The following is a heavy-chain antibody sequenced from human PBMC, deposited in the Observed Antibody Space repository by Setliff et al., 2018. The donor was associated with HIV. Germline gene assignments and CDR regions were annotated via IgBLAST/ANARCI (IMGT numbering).Heavy chain of an antibody. CDR1: GGSISGSSYF. Sequence: SETLSLTCTVSGGSISGSSYFLAWIRQPPGKGLEWIGSIYYSGSTYYNPSLKSRVTISVDTSKNQFSLKLSSVTAADTAVYYCACGAAAGTDYYYYYYMDVWGKGTTVTVSS. CDR3: ACGAAAGTDYYYYYYMDV. V-gene: IGHV4-39*01. D-gene: IGHD6-13*01. CDR2: IYYSGST. J-gene: IGHJ6*03.